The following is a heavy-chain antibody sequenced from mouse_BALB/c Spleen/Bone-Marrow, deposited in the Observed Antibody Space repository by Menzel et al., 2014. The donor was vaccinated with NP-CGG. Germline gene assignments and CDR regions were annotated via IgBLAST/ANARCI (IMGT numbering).Heavy chain of an antibody. V-gene: IGHV5-17*02. Sequence: EVKLVESGGGLVQPGGSRKLSCAASGFTFSSFGMHWVRQAPEKGLEWVAYISSGSSTIYYADTVKGRFTISRDNSKNTLFLQMTSLRSEDTAMYYCAIEGYYDYWGQGTTLTVSS. J-gene: IGHJ2*01. CDR3: AIEGYYDY. D-gene: IGHD2-3*01. CDR2: ISSGSSTI. CDR1: GFTFSSFG.